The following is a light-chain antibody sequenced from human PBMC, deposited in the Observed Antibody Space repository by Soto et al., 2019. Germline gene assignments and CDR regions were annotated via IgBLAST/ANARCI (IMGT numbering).Light chain of an antibody. CDR3: QQYNVYSPT. V-gene: IGKV1-5*01. Sequence: DIQVTQSPSTLSTSVGDRVTITCRASQSISSWLAWYQQKPGKAPNLLIYDASTLQSGVPSRFSGSGFGTEFTLTISRLQDDDSATYYCQQYNVYSPTFGQGTKVDIK. CDR2: DAS. J-gene: IGKJ1*01. CDR1: QSISSW.